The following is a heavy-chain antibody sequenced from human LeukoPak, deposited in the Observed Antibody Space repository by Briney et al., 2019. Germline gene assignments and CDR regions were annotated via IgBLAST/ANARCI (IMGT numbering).Heavy chain of an antibody. CDR2: ISSTGANT. Sequence: PGGSLRLSCGASGFTFSNYAMSWVRQAPGKGLEWVSAISSTGANTYYADSVKGRFTISRDNSKNTLYLQMNSLRAEDTAVYYCAKGPRDGYIDYWGQGTLVTVSS. CDR1: GFTFSNYA. J-gene: IGHJ4*02. V-gene: IGHV3-23*01. CDR3: AKGPRDGYIDY. D-gene: IGHD5-24*01.